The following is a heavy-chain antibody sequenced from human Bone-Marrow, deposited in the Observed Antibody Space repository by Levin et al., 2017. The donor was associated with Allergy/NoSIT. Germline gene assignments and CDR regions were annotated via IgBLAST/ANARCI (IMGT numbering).Heavy chain of an antibody. CDR1: GFTFSSYG. D-gene: IGHD3-16*01. V-gene: IGHV3-30*18. Sequence: GESLKISCAASGFTFSSYGMHWVRQAPGKGLEWVAVISYDGSNKYYADSVKGRFTISRDNSKNTLYLQMNSLRAEDTAVYYCAKGADLAYWGQGTLVTVSS. CDR3: AKGADLAY. CDR2: ISYDGSNK. J-gene: IGHJ4*02.